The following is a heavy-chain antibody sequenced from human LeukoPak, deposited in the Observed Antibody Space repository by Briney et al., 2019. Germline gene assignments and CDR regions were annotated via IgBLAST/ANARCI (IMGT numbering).Heavy chain of an antibody. CDR3: AKDRGGHSWEAFDI. V-gene: IGHV3-30*02. J-gene: IGHJ3*02. CDR1: GFTFSSYG. Sequence: GGSLRLSCAASGFTFSSYGMHWVRQAPGKGLEGVAFIRYDGSNKYYADSGKGRFTISRDNSKNQLYLQMNSLRAEDTAVYYCAKDRGGHSWEAFDIWGQGTMVTVSS. D-gene: IGHD1-26*01. CDR2: IRYDGSNK.